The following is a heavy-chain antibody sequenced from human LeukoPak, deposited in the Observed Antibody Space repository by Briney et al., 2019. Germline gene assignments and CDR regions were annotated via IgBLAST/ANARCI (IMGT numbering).Heavy chain of an antibody. J-gene: IGHJ4*02. V-gene: IGHV1-3*01. D-gene: IGHD5-18*01. CDR3: ARGPSVRYSYGWLEE. Sequence: KFQGRVTITRDTSASTAYMELSSLRSEDTAVYYCARGPSVRYSYGWLEEWGQGTLVTVSS.